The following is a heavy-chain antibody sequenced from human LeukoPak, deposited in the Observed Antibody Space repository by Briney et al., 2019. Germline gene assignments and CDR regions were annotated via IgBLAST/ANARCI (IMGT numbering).Heavy chain of an antibody. V-gene: IGHV4-61*05. CDR3: ARQGYGSGSSYFDY. J-gene: IGHJ4*02. D-gene: IGHD3-10*01. CDR1: GGSISRSSYY. Sequence: SETLSLTCTVSGGSISRSSYYWSWIRQPPGKGLEWIGYIYYSGSTNYNPSLKSRVTISVDTSKNQFSLKLSSVTAADTAVYYCARQGYGSGSSYFDYWGQGTLVTVSS. CDR2: IYYSGST.